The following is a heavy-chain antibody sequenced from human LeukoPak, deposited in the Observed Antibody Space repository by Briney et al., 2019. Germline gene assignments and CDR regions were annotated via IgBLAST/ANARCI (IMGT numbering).Heavy chain of an antibody. J-gene: IGHJ4*02. D-gene: IGHD3-10*01. CDR2: INGSGSGAGT. Sequence: GGSLRLSCAASGCIFSDYAMSWVHQAPGKGLEWVSGINGSGSGAGTYYADCVKGRFTISRDNSKNTLYRQMNSLRAEDTAVYYCARPVWFGELLRYYDSWGQGTLVTVSS. V-gene: IGHV3-23*01. CDR3: ARPVWFGELLRYYDS. CDR1: GCIFSDYA.